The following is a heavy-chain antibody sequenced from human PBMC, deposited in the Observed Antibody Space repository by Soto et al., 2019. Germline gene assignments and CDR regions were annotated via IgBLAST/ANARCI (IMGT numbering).Heavy chain of an antibody. J-gene: IGHJ4*02. CDR1: GGSISSSSYY. D-gene: IGHD3-16*02. Sequence: SETLSLTCTVSGGSISSSSYYWGWIRQPPGKGLEWIGSIYYSGSTYYNPSLKSRVTISVDTSKNQFSLKLSSVTAADTAVYYCASGPVLYYDYIWGSYRFNYWGQGTLVTVSS. CDR2: IYYSGST. CDR3: ASGPVLYYDYIWGSYRFNY. V-gene: IGHV4-39*01.